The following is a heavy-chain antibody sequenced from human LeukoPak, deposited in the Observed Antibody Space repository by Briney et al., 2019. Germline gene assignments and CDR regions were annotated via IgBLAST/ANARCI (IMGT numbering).Heavy chain of an antibody. CDR2: IYYSGTT. J-gene: IGHJ4*02. Sequence: SSETLSLTCTVPGGSVTSSYYYWGWIRQPPGKGLEWIGSIYYSGTTHYSPSLKGRVTISVDTSKNQFSLTVTSVTAADTAVYYCARRGDYWGQGTLVSVSS. V-gene: IGHV4-39*01. CDR3: ARRGDY. CDR1: GGSVTSSYYY.